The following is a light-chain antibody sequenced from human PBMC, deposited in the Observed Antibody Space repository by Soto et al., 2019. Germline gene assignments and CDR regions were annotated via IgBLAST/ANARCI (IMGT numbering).Light chain of an antibody. V-gene: IGKV3-20*01. Sequence: TLSLSPGPRATLSFRASQSVSNNYLAWYQQKPGQAPRLLIYGASNRATGIPDRFSGSGSGTDFTLTISRLEPEDFAVYYCQQYGSSGTFGQGTKVDIK. CDR2: GAS. J-gene: IGKJ1*01. CDR1: QSVSNNY. CDR3: QQYGSSGT.